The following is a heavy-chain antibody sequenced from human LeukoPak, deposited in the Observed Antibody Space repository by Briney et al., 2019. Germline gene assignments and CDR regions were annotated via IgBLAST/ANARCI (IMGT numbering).Heavy chain of an antibody. CDR3: ATQLGIRYWYFDL. V-gene: IGHV1-69*05. J-gene: IGHJ2*01. D-gene: IGHD7-27*01. CDR1: GGAFSSYA. Sequence: SVKVSCKASGGAFSSYAISWVRQAPGQGLEWMGGIIPIFGTANYAQKFQGRVTITTDESTSTAYMELSSLRSEDTAVYYCATQLGIRYWYFDLWGRGTLVTVSS. CDR2: IIPIFGTA.